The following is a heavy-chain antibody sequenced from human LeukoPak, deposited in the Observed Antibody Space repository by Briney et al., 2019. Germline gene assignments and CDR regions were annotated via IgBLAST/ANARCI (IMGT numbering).Heavy chain of an antibody. CDR2: IYYSGST. J-gene: IGHJ4*02. Sequence: SETLSLTCTVSGGSISSGDYYWSWIRQPPGKGLEWIGYIYYSGSTNYNPSLKSRVTISVDTSKNQFSLKLSSVTAADTAVYYCARVRGGGGWYLHYFDYWGQGTLVTVSS. CDR1: GGSISSGDYY. CDR3: ARVRGGGGWYLHYFDY. D-gene: IGHD6-19*01. V-gene: IGHV4-61*08.